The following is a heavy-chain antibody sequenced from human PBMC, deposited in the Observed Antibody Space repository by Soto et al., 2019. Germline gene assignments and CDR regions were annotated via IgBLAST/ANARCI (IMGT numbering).Heavy chain of an antibody. CDR2: IYYSGST. J-gene: IGHJ5*02. D-gene: IGHD3-16*01. CDR3: ARAFWGPAGHIICFDP. Sequence: SETLSLTCTVSGCSISSYYWSWIRQPPGKGLEWIGYIYYSGSTNYNPSLKSRVTISVDTSKNQFSLKLSSVTAADTAVYYCARAFWGPAGHIICFDPWRQGTLVTVS. V-gene: IGHV4-59*01. CDR1: GCSISSYY.